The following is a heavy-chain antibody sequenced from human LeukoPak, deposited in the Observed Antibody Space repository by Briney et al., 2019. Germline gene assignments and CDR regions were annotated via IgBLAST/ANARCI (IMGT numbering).Heavy chain of an antibody. J-gene: IGHJ4*02. CDR2: IRSKAYGGTT. CDR1: GFTFGDYA. V-gene: IGHV3-49*03. Sequence: GGSLRLSCTASGFTFGDYAMSWFRQAPGKGLEWVGFIRSKAYGGTTEYAASVKGRFTISRDDSKSIAYLQMNSLKTEDTAVYYCTRDTPTWIQLWLGFDYWGQGTLVTVSS. D-gene: IGHD5-18*01. CDR3: TRDTPTWIQLWLGFDY.